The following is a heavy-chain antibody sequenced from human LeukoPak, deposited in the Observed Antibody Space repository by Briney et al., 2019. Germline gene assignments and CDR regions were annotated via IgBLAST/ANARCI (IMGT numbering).Heavy chain of an antibody. V-gene: IGHV3-21*01. CDR2: ICSSSSYI. Sequence: GGSLRLSCAASGFSFNSYSMNWVRQAPGKGLEWVSSICSSSSYIYYADAVKGRFTISRDNAKNSLYLQMNSLRDEDTAVYYCARVLGMINQGQLDSWGQGTLVTVSS. CDR3: ARVLGMINQGQLDS. D-gene: IGHD1-14*01. J-gene: IGHJ4*02. CDR1: GFSFNSYS.